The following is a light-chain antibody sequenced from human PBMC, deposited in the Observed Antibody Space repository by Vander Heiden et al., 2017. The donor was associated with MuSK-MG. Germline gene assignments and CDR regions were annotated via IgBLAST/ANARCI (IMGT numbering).Light chain of an antibody. J-gene: IGLJ2*01. CDR2: DND. Sequence: SVFTQPPSVSAAAGQKVTIPCSGSRSNIGSNYVSWYQQPPGTAPKLLIFDNDKRPSGIPDRFSGSKSGTSATLGITGLQTGDEADYYCGTWDSTLSALFGGGTTLTVL. CDR3: GTWDSTLSAL. V-gene: IGLV1-51*01. CDR1: RSNIGSNY.